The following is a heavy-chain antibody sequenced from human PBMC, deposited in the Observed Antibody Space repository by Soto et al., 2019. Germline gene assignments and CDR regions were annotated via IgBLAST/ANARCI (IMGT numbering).Heavy chain of an antibody. CDR2: IWYDGSNK. J-gene: IGHJ3*02. CDR3: ARDRIVVEAFDI. Sequence: PGGSLILSSATSGFTSSSYSMHSVRQAPGKGLEWVAVIWYDGSNKYYADSVKGRFTISRDNSKNTLYLQMNSLRAEDMAVYYCARDRIVVEAFDIWGQGTMVTVSS. V-gene: IGHV3-33*01. CDR1: GFTSSSYS. D-gene: IGHD1-26*01.